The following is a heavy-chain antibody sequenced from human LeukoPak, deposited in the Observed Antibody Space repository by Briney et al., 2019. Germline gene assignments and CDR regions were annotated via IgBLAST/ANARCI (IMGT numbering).Heavy chain of an antibody. CDR3: ARASRGRGYGY. V-gene: IGHV4-4*02. D-gene: IGHD1-26*01. CDR1: GFTFSNYAM. Sequence: GSLRLSCAASGFTFSNYAMSWIRQPPGKGLEWIGEIYHSGSTNYNPSLKSRVTISVDKSKNQFSLKLSSVTAADTAVYYCARASRGRGYGYWGQGTLVTVSS. J-gene: IGHJ4*02. CDR2: IYHSGST.